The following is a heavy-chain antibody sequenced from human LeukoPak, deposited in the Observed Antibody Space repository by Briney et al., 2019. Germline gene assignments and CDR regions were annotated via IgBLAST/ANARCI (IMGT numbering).Heavy chain of an antibody. Sequence: GGSLRLSCKGSGYSFTSYWMGWVRQMPGKGLEWMGIIYPGECETIYSPSFQGQVTISADTSTSTAYLQRSSLEASDTAMYSCARLVPIVVVPAADNWFDPWGQGTLVTVSS. D-gene: IGHD2-2*01. CDR2: IYPGECET. CDR1: GYSFTSYW. J-gene: IGHJ5*02. CDR3: ARLVPIVVVPAADNWFDP. V-gene: IGHV5-51*01.